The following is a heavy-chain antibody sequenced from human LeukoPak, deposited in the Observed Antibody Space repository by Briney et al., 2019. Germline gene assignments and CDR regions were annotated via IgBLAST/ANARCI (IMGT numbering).Heavy chain of an antibody. J-gene: IGHJ4*02. D-gene: IGHD4-23*01. V-gene: IGHV4-30-2*01. CDR2: IYLSGNT. CDR1: GGSINSGGNS. Sequence: SQTPSLTCAVSGGSINSGGNSWTWIRQPPGEALEWIGHIYLSGNTYYNPSLKSRVTILLDTSNNRFSLRVTSMTAADTAVYYCARGDYGANSGLDYWGQGTLVTVSS. CDR3: ARGDYGANSGLDY.